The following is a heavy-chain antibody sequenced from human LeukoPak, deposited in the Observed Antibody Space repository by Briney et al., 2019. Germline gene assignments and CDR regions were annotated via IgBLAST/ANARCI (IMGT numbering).Heavy chain of an antibody. CDR2: INPNSGGT. CDR1: GYTFSGYY. D-gene: IGHD2-2*01. J-gene: IGHJ4*02. Sequence: GASVKVSCKASGYTFSGYYIHWVRQAPGQGLEWLGWINPNSGGTNYAQKFHGRVTMTRDTSISTAYMELSRLRSDDTAVYYCASGGAAYCSSASCYHMEYFDYWGQGTLVTVSS. V-gene: IGHV1-2*02. CDR3: ASGGAAYCSSASCYHMEYFDY.